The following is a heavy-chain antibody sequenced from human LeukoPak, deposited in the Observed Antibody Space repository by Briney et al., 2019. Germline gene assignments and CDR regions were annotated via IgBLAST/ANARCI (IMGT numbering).Heavy chain of an antibody. Sequence: ASVKVSCKASGYTFTGYYIHWVRQAPGQGPEWMGWINPNSGDTNYAQKFQGRVTMTRDTSISTAYMELSRLRSDDTAVYYCARDNSIAAAVDYWGQGTLVTVSS. CDR2: INPNSGDT. V-gene: IGHV1-2*02. J-gene: IGHJ4*02. CDR1: GYTFTGYY. CDR3: ARDNSIAAAVDY. D-gene: IGHD6-13*01.